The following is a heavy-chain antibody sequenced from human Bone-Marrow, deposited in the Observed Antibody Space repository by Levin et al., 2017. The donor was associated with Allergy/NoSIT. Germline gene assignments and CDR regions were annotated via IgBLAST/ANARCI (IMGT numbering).Heavy chain of an antibody. V-gene: IGHV4-4*02. CDR2: IYHDGST. CDR1: GASISSGTW. CDR3: ARVAVAGGFYFDY. Sequence: SETLSLTCAVSGASISSGTWWSWVRQPPGKGLQWIGEIYHDGSTHYNPSLKSRVTISVDKSKNQFSLNVSSVTAADTALYYCARVAVAGGFYFDYWGQGTLVTVSS. D-gene: IGHD6-19*01. J-gene: IGHJ4*02.